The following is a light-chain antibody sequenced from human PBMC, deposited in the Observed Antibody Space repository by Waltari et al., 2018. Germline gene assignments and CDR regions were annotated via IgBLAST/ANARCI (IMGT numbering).Light chain of an antibody. Sequence: DIQMTQSPYSLSDSVGDTVTITCRASRAIDKNLNWYQQKSGKVPTLLIYRVSSLHSGVPSRVSGRGSGTDFTLTISYLQPEDFATYYCQQGHAYPLTFGGGTKVEI. CDR2: RVS. CDR3: QQGHAYPLT. CDR1: RAIDKN. J-gene: IGKJ4*01. V-gene: IGKV1-17*02.